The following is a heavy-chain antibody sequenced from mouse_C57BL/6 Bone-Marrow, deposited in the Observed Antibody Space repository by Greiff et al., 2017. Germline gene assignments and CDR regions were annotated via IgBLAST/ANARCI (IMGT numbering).Heavy chain of an antibody. Sequence: VQLQQSGAELVRPGASVKLSCTASGFNIKDYYMHWVKQRPEQGLEWIGRIDPEDGDTEYAPKFQGKATMTADTSSNTAYLQLSSLTSEYTAVYYCTTLPILRVYFDYWGQGTTLTVSS. J-gene: IGHJ2*01. CDR1: GFNIKDYY. V-gene: IGHV14-1*01. D-gene: IGHD1-1*01. CDR3: TTLPILRVYFDY. CDR2: IDPEDGDT.